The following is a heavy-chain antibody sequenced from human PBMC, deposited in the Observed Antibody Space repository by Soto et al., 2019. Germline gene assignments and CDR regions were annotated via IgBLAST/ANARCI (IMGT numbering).Heavy chain of an antibody. CDR1: GFTFSSYW. J-gene: IGHJ4*02. D-gene: IGHD4-17*01. V-gene: IGHV3-7*01. CDR3: ARYYGDKRGYFDY. CDR2: IKQDGSEK. Sequence: GGSLRLSCAASGFTFSSYWMSWVRQAPGRGLEWVANIKQDGSEKYYVDSVKGRFTISRDNAKNSLYLQMNSLRAEDTAVYYCARYYGDKRGYFDYWGQGTLVTVSS.